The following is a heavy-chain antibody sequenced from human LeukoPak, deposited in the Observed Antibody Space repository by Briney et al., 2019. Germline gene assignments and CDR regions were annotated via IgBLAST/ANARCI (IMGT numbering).Heavy chain of an antibody. V-gene: IGHV1-2*06. Sequence: ASVTVSCKASGYTFTGYYMHWVRQAPGQGLEWMGRINPNSGGTNYAQKFQGRVTMTRDTSISTAYKELSRLRSDDTAVYYCATATTYCSGGSCYVGSWFDPWGQGTLVTVSS. CDR1: GYTFTGYY. CDR2: INPNSGGT. J-gene: IGHJ5*02. CDR3: ATATTYCSGGSCYVGSWFDP. D-gene: IGHD2-15*01.